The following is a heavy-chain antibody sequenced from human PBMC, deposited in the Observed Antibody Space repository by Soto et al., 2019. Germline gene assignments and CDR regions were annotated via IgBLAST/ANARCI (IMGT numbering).Heavy chain of an antibody. CDR3: ARVRQPKIFDY. CDR2: IYYSGST. V-gene: IGHV4-59*01. J-gene: IGHJ4*02. D-gene: IGHD6-13*01. Sequence: SSETLSLTCTVSGGSISSYYWSWIRQPPGKGLEWIGCIYYSGSTNYNPSLKSRVTISVDTSKNQFSLKLSSVTAADTAVYYCARVRQPKIFDYWGQGTLVTVSS. CDR1: GGSISSYY.